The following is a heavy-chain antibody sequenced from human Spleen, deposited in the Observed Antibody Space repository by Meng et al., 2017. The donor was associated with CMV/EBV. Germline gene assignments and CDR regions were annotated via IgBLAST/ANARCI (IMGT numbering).Heavy chain of an antibody. CDR3: ARDLEPN. Sequence: SLSLYCVTSEFRFTSYWMNWVRQAPGKGLEWVANIKADGSEKYSVESVRGRFTISRDNAKTSLYLQMNSLRAEDTAVYYCARDLEPNWGQGTLVTVSS. V-gene: IGHV3-7*01. J-gene: IGHJ4*02. CDR1: EFRFTSYW. CDR2: IKADGSEK.